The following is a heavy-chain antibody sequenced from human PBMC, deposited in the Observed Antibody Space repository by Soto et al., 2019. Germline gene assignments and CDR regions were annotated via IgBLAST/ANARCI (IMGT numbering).Heavy chain of an antibody. D-gene: IGHD1-26*01. CDR1: GGSISSYY. Sequence: QVQLQESGPGLVKPSETLSLTCTVSGGSISSYYWSWIRQPPGKGLEWIGFIYYSGSTNYNPSLMSRVTISVDTSKTQFSLKLSSVPTADTAVYYCARESGSPFGSYSYGMDVWGQGTTVTVSS. J-gene: IGHJ6*02. CDR2: IYYSGST. V-gene: IGHV4-59*01. CDR3: ARESGSPFGSYSYGMDV.